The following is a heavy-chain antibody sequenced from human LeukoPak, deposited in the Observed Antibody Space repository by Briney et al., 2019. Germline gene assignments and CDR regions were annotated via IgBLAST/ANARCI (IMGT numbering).Heavy chain of an antibody. CDR3: AGRRVLDASFDY. Sequence: GGSLRLSCAASGFTVSNNYMSWVRQAPGKGLEWVSVIYSGDNTYYVESVKGRFTISRDNSKNTPFLQMNRLRAEDTAVYYCAGRRVLDASFDYWGQGTLVTVSS. J-gene: IGHJ4*02. V-gene: IGHV3-66*02. CDR2: IYSGDNT. D-gene: IGHD3-16*01. CDR1: GFTVSNNY.